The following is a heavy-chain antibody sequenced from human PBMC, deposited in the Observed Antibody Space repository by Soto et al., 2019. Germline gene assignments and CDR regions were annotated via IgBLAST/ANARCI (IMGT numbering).Heavy chain of an antibody. Sequence: PGGSLRLSCAASGFTFSSHGMVWVRQAPGKGLEWVAGIWYDGRSQDYADSVKGRFIISRDNSKNTLYLQMDSLRAEDTAVYYCAKALNGVTRHYYGMDVRGQGTTVIVS. CDR3: AKALNGVTRHYYGMDV. CDR2: IWYDGRSQ. V-gene: IGHV3-33*06. J-gene: IGHJ6*02. CDR1: GFTFSSHG. D-gene: IGHD4-17*01.